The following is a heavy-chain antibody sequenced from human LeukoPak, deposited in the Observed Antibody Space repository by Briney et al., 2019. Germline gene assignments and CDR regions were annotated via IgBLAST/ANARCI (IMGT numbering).Heavy chain of an antibody. CDR1: GGSFSGYY. V-gene: IGHV4-34*01. J-gene: IGHJ4*02. CDR2: INHSGST. D-gene: IGHD6-19*01. CDR3: ARPRIAVAGGALDY. Sequence: PSETLSLTCAVYGGSFSGYYWSWIRQPPGKGLEWIGEINHSGSTNYNPSLKSRVTISVDTSKNQFSLKLSSVTAADTAVYYCARPRIAVAGGALDYWGQGTLVTVSS.